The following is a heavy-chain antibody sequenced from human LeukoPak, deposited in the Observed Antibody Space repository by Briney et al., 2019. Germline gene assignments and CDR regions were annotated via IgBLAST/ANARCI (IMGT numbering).Heavy chain of an antibody. CDR2: IYYSGST. Sequence: SETLSLTCTVSGGSISSYYWSWIRQPPGKGLEWIGYIYYSGSTNYNPSLKSRVTISVDTSKNQFSLKLSSVTAADTAVYYCARGARLAGFDYWGQGTLVTVSS. V-gene: IGHV4-59*01. J-gene: IGHJ4*02. CDR3: ARGARLAGFDY. D-gene: IGHD6-19*01. CDR1: GGSISSYY.